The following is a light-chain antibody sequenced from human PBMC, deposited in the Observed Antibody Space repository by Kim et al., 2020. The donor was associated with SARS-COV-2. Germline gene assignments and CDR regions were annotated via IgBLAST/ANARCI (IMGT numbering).Light chain of an antibody. J-gene: IGKJ2*01. Sequence: VSPGDSVTLSCRAMQRLNNDLAWYQQRPGQAPRLLIYGASIRATSVPARFSGSVSGTEFTLTINSLQSEDFAVYYCQQYNSWPAYTFGQGTKLEI. V-gene: IGKV3-15*01. CDR1: QRLNND. CDR2: GAS. CDR3: QQYNSWPAYT.